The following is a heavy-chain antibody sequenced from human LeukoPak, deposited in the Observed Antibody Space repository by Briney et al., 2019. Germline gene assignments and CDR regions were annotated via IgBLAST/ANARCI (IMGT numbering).Heavy chain of an antibody. V-gene: IGHV3-23*01. Sequence: GGSLRLFCAASGFTFSSYAMSWVRQAPGKGLEWVSAVSGSGGSTYYADSVKGRFTISRDNSKNTLYLQMNSLRAEDTAVYCCAKDWAYSSSWYGFDYWGQGTLVTVSS. J-gene: IGHJ4*02. CDR1: GFTFSSYA. CDR2: VSGSGGST. CDR3: AKDWAYSSSWYGFDY. D-gene: IGHD6-13*01.